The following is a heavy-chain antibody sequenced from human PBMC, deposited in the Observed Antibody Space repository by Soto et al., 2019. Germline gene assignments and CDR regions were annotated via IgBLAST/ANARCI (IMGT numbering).Heavy chain of an antibody. J-gene: IGHJ5*02. D-gene: IGHD3-22*01. CDR3: ARGLWDRSSYSSRHWFDP. CDR2: MYTSGST. CDR1: GGSISSYY. Sequence: SETLSLTCTVSGGSISSYYWSWIRQPAGKGLEWIGHMYTSGSTNYNPSLSSRVTMSLDTSKSQFSLKLSSVTAADTAVYYCARGLWDRSSYSSRHWFDPWGQGILVTVSS. V-gene: IGHV4-4*07.